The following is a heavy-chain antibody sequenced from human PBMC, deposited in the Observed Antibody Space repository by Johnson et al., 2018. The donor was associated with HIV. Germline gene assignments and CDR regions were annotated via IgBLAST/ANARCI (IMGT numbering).Heavy chain of an antibody. J-gene: IGHJ3*02. V-gene: IGHV3-30-3*01. Sequence: VQLVESGGGVVQPGRSLRLSCAASGFTFSSYAMHWVRQAPGKGLEWVAVISYDGSNKYYAESVKGRFTISRDNSKNTLYLQMNSLRAEDTAVYYCARVSSEDAFDIWGQGTMVTVSS. CDR2: ISYDGSNK. CDR3: ARVSSEDAFDI. CDR1: GFTFSSYA.